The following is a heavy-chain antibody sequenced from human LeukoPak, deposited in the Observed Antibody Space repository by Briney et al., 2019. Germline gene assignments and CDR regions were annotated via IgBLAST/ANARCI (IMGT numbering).Heavy chain of an antibody. Sequence: PSETLSLTCTVSGGSISSYYWSWIRQPAGKGVEWIGRIYTSGSTNYNPSLKSRVTMSVDTSKNQFSLKLSSVTAADTAVSYSTRDYGPNYGDPSYYYYYGMDVWGQGTTVTVSS. J-gene: IGHJ6*02. CDR2: IYTSGST. CDR1: GGSISSYY. D-gene: IGHD4-17*01. CDR3: TRDYGPNYGDPSYYYYYGMDV. V-gene: IGHV4-4*07.